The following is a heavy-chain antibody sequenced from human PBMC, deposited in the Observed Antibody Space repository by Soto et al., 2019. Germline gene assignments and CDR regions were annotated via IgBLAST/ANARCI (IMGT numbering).Heavy chain of an antibody. CDR1: GFTFSSYA. Sequence: EVQLLESGGGLVQPGGSLRLSCAASGFTFSSYAMSWVRQAPGKGLEWVSAISGSGGSTYYADSVKGRFTISRDNSKNTLYLQMNSLRAEDTAVYYCAKLRRYCTNGVCHYFDYWGQGTLVTVSS. J-gene: IGHJ4*02. V-gene: IGHV3-23*01. CDR2: ISGSGGST. CDR3: AKLRRYCTNGVCHYFDY. D-gene: IGHD2-8*01.